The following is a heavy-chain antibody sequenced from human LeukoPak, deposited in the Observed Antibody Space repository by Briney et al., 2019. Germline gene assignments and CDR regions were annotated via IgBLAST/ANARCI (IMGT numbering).Heavy chain of an antibody. J-gene: IGHJ3*02. V-gene: IGHV3-66*01. Sequence: GGSLGLSCAASGFTFSSYAMSWVRQAPGKGLEWVSLIYSGGSTYYADSVKGRFTISRDNSKNTLYLQMNSLRAEDTAVYYCASAHGGSDAFDIWGQGTMVTVS. D-gene: IGHD4-23*01. CDR1: GFTFSSYA. CDR2: IYSGGST. CDR3: ASAHGGSDAFDI.